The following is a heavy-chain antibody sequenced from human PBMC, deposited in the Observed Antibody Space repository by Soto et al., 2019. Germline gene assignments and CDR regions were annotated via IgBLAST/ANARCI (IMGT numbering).Heavy chain of an antibody. D-gene: IGHD6-6*01. J-gene: IGHJ4*02. CDR3: AKDDGFVVQLIWFDY. V-gene: IGHV3-23*01. Sequence: EVQLLESGGGLVQPGGSLRLSCAASGFTFSSYAMSWVRQAPGKGLEWVSAISGSGGSTYYADSVKGRFTISRDNSKNTLYLQMNSLRPEDTAVYYCAKDDGFVVQLIWFDYWGQGTLVTVSS. CDR2: ISGSGGST. CDR1: GFTFSSYA.